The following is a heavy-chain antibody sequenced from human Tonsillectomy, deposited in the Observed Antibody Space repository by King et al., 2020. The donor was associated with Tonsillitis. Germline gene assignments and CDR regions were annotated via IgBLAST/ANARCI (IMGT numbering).Heavy chain of an antibody. CDR3: ARDSTVTPPYFDY. V-gene: IGHV3-30-3*01. CDR2: ISYDGSNK. D-gene: IGHD4-11*01. CDR1: GFTFSSYA. Sequence: VQLVESGGGVVQPGRSLRLSCAASGFTFSSYAMHWVRQAPGKGLERVAVISYDGSNKYYADSVKGRFTISRDNSKNTLYLQMNSLRAEDTAVYYCARDSTVTPPYFDYWGQGTLVTVSS. J-gene: IGHJ4*02.